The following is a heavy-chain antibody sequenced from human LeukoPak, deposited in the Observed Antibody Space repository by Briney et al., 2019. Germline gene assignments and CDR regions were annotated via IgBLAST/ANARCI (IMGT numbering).Heavy chain of an antibody. CDR3: AAYHYFGARVDAFDI. D-gene: IGHD3-10*01. V-gene: IGHV1-24*01. Sequence: ASVKVSCKVSGYTLTELSMHWVRQAPGKGLEWMGGFDPEDGETIYAQKFQGRVTMTEDTSTDTAYMELSSLRSEDTAVYYCAAYHYFGARVDAFDIWGQGTMVTVSS. CDR2: FDPEDGET. J-gene: IGHJ3*02. CDR1: GYTLTELS.